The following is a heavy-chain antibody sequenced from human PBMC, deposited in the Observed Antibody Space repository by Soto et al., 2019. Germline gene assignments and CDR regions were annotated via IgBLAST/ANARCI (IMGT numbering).Heavy chain of an antibody. Sequence: PSETLSLTCTVSGGSISSSSYYWGWIRQPPGKGLEWIGSIYYSGSTYYNPSLKSRVTISVDTSKNQFSLKLSSVTAADTAVYYCARHVRELLPFDYWGQGTLVTV. D-gene: IGHD1-26*01. CDR2: IYYSGST. V-gene: IGHV4-39*01. J-gene: IGHJ4*02. CDR1: GGSISSSSYY. CDR3: ARHVRELLPFDY.